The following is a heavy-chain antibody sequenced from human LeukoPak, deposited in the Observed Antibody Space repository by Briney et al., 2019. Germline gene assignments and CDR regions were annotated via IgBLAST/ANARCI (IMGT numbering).Heavy chain of an antibody. Sequence: PGGSLRLSCAASGFTFSTYTMNWVRQAPGKGLEWVSSRSSGSRDIYYADSVKGRFTISRDNAKNSLYLQMKSLRAEDTAVYYCARVDHLRQQLASDYWGQGTLVTLSS. D-gene: IGHD6-13*01. CDR2: RSSGSRDI. V-gene: IGHV3-21*01. CDR1: GFTFSTYT. J-gene: IGHJ4*02. CDR3: ARVDHLRQQLASDY.